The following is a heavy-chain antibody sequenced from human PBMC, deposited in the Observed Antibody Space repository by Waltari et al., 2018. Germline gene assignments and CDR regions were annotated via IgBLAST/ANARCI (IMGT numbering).Heavy chain of an antibody. V-gene: IGHV1-24*01. CDR1: GYTLTESP. J-gene: IGHJ5*02. Sequence: QVQLVQSGAEVKKPGASVKVSCKVSGYTLTESPMHWVRQAPGKGLEWMGGYVPEDGETIYAQSFQGRVAMTEDSSTDTAHMELTSLTSEDTAVYYWATDHYRQSGYDSWGQGTLVTVSS. D-gene: IGHD5-12*01. CDR3: ATDHYRQSGYDS. CDR2: YVPEDGET.